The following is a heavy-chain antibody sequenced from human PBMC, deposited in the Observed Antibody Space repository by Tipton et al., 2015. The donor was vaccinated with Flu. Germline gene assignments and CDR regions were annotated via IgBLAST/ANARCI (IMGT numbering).Heavy chain of an antibody. Sequence: QVQLVQSGAEVKKPGASVKVSCKASGYTFTSYDINWVRQATGQGLEWMGRMNPNSGNTGYAQKFQGRVTMTRNTSISTAYMELSSLRSEDTAVYYCARLGYDFWSGYSNWFDPWGQGTLVTVSS. J-gene: IGHJ5*02. CDR2: MNPNSGNT. D-gene: IGHD3-3*01. CDR3: ARLGYDFWSGYSNWFDP. CDR1: GYTFTSYD. V-gene: IGHV1-8*01.